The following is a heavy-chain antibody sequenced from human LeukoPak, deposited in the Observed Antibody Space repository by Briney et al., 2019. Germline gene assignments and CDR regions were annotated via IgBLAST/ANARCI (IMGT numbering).Heavy chain of an antibody. CDR2: ISGSGDNTVMSGSGENT. Sequence: PGGSLRLSCAASGFTFSTTAMGWVRQAPGKGLEWLSVISGSGDNTVMSGSGENTYYADSAKGRFTISRDNAKNSLYLQMNSLRAEDTAVYYCARDRCSGGSCYTDYWGQGTLVTVSS. J-gene: IGHJ4*02. V-gene: IGHV3-23*01. CDR1: GFTFSTTA. D-gene: IGHD2-15*01. CDR3: ARDRCSGGSCYTDY.